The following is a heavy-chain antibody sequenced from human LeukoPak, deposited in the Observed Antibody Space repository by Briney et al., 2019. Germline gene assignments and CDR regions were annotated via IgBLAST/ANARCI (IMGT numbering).Heavy chain of an antibody. CDR3: ARTRYYENSRSYGAPYYFDY. CDR1: GGSIKRNSYY. D-gene: IGHD3-10*01. CDR2: IYYSGRT. Sequence: SEALALPCAVSGGSIKRNSYYLGRIRPPPGEGLEWIGNIYYSGRTYYNPSLKSRVTISVDKSKNQFSLKLSSVTAADTAVYYCARTRYYENSRSYGAPYYFDYWGQGTLVTVSS. V-gene: IGHV4-39*01. J-gene: IGHJ4*02.